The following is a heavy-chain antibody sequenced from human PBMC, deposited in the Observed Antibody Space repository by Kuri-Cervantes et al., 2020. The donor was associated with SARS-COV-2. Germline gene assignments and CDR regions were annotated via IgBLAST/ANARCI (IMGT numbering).Heavy chain of an antibody. CDR3: ARPGGFLDV. D-gene: IGHD4-23*01. CDR2: INHSGST. Sequence: SETLSLTCAFYGESFSGYYWNWIRQSPGKGLEWIGEINHSGSTNYNPSLKSRVTISVDTSKNQFSLKLSSVTAADTAVYFCARPGGFLDVWGKGTTVTVSS. V-gene: IGHV4-34*01. J-gene: IGHJ6*04. CDR1: GESFSGYY.